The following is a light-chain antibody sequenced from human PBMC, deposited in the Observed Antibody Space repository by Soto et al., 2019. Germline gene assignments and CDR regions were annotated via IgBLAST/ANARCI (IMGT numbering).Light chain of an antibody. CDR1: QNINSA. J-gene: IGKJ2*01. V-gene: IGKV3D-15*02. Sequence: EIVMTQSPVTLSVSPGERVTLSCRASQNINSALAWYQQKPGQVPRLLIYGASTRATGIPARFSGSGSGTEFTLTISSLQSEDFAVYYCQHYGSSPLYTFGQGTKLEIK. CDR3: QHYGSSPLYT. CDR2: GAS.